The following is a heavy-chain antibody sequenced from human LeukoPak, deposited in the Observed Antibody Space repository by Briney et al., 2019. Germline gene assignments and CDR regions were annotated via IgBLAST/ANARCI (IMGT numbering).Heavy chain of an antibody. CDR1: GFTFTSYD. Sequence: SGGSLRLSCAASGFTFTSYDMIWLRQAPGKGLEWISYISIGGSSVYYADSVRGRFTTSRDNVKNSVFLQMNNLRDEDTAVYYCARGPPLFDPWGQGTLVTVSS. V-gene: IGHV3-48*02. J-gene: IGHJ5*02. CDR2: ISIGGSSV. CDR3: ARGPPLFDP.